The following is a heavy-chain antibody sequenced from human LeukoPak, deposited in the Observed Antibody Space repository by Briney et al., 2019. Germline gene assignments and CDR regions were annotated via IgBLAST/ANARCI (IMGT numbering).Heavy chain of an antibody. J-gene: IGHJ4*02. CDR2: IKQDETEK. V-gene: IGHV3-7*03. CDR3: AKVGVCSGGSCYTFDY. D-gene: IGHD2-15*01. Sequence: PGESLRLSCTASGFTFSNFWMGWVRQAPGKGLEWVANIKQDETEKFYLGSVKGRFTISRDTSNNTLYLQMNSLRAEDTAVYYCAKVGVCSGGSCYTFDYWGQGTLVTVSS. CDR1: GFTFSNFW.